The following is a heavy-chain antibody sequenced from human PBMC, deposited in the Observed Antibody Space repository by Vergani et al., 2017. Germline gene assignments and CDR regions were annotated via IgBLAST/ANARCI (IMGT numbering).Heavy chain of an antibody. CDR3: ASCSSTSCYGAAFDI. D-gene: IGHD2-2*01. J-gene: IGHJ3*02. CDR1: GFTFSSYS. Sequence: VQLVESGGGLVKPGGSLRLSCAASGFTFSSYSMNWVRQAPGKGLEWVSSISSSSSYIYYADSVKGRFTISRDNAKNSLYLQMNSLRAEDTAVYYCASCSSTSCYGAAFDIWGQGTMVTVSS. V-gene: IGHV3-21*01. CDR2: ISSSSSYI.